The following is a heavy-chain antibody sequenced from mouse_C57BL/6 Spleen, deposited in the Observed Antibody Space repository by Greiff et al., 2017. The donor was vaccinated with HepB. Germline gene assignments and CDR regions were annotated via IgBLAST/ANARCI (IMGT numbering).Heavy chain of an antibody. CDR3: TIYDYYGSSYGFAY. D-gene: IGHD1-1*01. J-gene: IGHJ3*01. Sequence: VQLKQSGAELVRPGASVKLSCTASGFNIKDYYMHWVKQRPEQGLEWIGRIDPEDGDTEYAPKFQGKATMTADTSSNTAYLQLSSLTSEDTAVYDVTIYDYYGSSYGFAYWGQGTLVTVSA. CDR2: IDPEDGDT. V-gene: IGHV14-1*01. CDR1: GFNIKDYY.